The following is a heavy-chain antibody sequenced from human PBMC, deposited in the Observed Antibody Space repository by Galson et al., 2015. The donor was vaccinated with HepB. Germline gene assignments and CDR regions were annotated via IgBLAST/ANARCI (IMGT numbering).Heavy chain of an antibody. Sequence: SLRLSCAASGFTFSIYWMSWVRQAPGKGLEWVANIKQDGSERYYVDSVKGRFTISRDNAKNLLYLQMNSLRVEDTAVYYCVREPRRGCSGGNCYPTRWGQGTLVTVSS. J-gene: IGHJ4*02. CDR2: IKQDGSER. V-gene: IGHV3-7*03. CDR3: VREPRRGCSGGNCYPTR. D-gene: IGHD2-15*01. CDR1: GFTFSIYW.